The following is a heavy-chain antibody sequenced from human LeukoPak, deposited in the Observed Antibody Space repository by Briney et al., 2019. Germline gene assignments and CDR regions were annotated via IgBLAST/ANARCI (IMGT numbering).Heavy chain of an antibody. Sequence: SVNVSCKASGGTFSRYAISWVRQAPGQGLEWMGRIIPILGIANYAQKFQGRVTITADKSTSTAYMELSSLRSEDTAVYYCARDPYSYDILTGYYDGDNWFDPWGQGTLVTVSS. D-gene: IGHD3-9*01. V-gene: IGHV1-69*04. J-gene: IGHJ5*02. CDR1: GGTFSRYA. CDR2: IIPILGIA. CDR3: ARDPYSYDILTGYYDGDNWFDP.